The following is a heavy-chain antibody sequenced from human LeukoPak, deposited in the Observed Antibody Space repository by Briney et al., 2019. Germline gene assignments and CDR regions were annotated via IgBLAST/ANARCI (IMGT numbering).Heavy chain of an antibody. CDR2: IKSKTDGETR. CDR1: GFTFNNAW. V-gene: IGHV3-15*01. Sequence: GGSLRLSCAPSGFTFNNAWMNWVRQAPGKGLEWVGRIKSKTDGETRDYAAPVKGRFTISRDDSKNTLYLQMNSLKTEDTAMYYCATDYGDYLFDSWGQGTLVTVSS. CDR3: ATDYGDYLFDS. J-gene: IGHJ4*02. D-gene: IGHD4-17*01.